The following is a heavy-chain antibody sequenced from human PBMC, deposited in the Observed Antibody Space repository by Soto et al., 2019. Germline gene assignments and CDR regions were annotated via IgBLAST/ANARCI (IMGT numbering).Heavy chain of an antibody. D-gene: IGHD3-16*02. V-gene: IGHV3-30*18. CDR2: ISYDGSNK. J-gene: IGHJ6*02. CDR3: AKEEGRYDYVWGSYRLYYYYGMDV. Sequence: RLSCAASGFTVSSYGMHWVRQAPGKGLEWVAVISYDGSNKYYADSVKGRFTISRDNSKNTLYLQMNSLRAEDTAVYYCAKEEGRYDYVWGSYRLYYYYGMDVWGQGTTVTVSS. CDR1: GFTVSSYG.